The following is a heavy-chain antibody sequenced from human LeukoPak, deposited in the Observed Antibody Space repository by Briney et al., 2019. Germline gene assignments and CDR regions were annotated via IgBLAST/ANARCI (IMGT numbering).Heavy chain of an antibody. J-gene: IGHJ4*02. CDR2: ISWNSGSI. CDR3: AKGHCSSTSCCLDY. V-gene: IGHV3-9*01. CDR1: GFTFDDYA. Sequence: GRSLRLSCAASGFTFDDYAMHWVRQAPGKGLEWVSGISWNSGSIGYADSVKGRFTISRDNAKNSLYLQMNSLRAEDTALYYCAKGHCSSTSCCLDYWGQGTLVTVYS. D-gene: IGHD2-2*01.